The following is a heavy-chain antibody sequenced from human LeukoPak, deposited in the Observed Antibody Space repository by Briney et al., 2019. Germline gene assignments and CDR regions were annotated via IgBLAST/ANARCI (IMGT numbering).Heavy chain of an antibody. Sequence: PGGSLRLSCAASAFTFSSYAMHWVRLAPGKGLEWVAVISYVGSNKYYADSVKSRFTNSRDNSKNTLYLQMNNLRAEDTAVYYCARAIGYRYYYYYMDVWGKGTTVTVSS. V-gene: IGHV3-30*04. D-gene: IGHD5-18*01. CDR3: ARAIGYRYYYYYMDV. J-gene: IGHJ6*03. CDR1: AFTFSSYA. CDR2: ISYVGSNK.